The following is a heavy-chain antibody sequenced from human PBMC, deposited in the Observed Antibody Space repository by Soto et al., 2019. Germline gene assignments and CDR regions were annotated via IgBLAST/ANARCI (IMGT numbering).Heavy chain of an antibody. CDR1: GGSISGSSYY. CDR2: IYYSGST. Sequence: PSETLSLTCNVSGGSISGSSYYWSWIRQPPGKGLEWIGMIYYSGSTYYNPSLKSRLIMSVDTSKSQFSLKLISVTAADTAVYYCARQVSGASIDYWGRGTLVTVSS. D-gene: IGHD3-16*01. CDR3: ARQVSGASIDY. V-gene: IGHV4-39*01. J-gene: IGHJ4*02.